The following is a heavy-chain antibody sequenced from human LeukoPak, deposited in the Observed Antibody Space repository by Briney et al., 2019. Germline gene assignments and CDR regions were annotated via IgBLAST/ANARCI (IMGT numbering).Heavy chain of an antibody. V-gene: IGHV4-59*01. D-gene: IGHD6-13*01. CDR2: IYYSGST. CDR3: ARARGYSSSRPNFFDY. J-gene: IGHJ4*02. Sequence: SETLSLTCTVSGGSISSYYWSWIRQPPGKGLEWIGYIYYSGSTNYNPSLKSRVTISVDTSENQFSLKLSSVTAADTAVYYCARARGYSSSRPNFFDYWGQGTLVTVSS. CDR1: GGSISSYY.